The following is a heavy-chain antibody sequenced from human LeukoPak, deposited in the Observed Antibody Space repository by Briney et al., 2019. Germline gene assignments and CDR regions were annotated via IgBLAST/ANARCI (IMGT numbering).Heavy chain of an antibody. V-gene: IGHV4-4*07. Sequence: PSGTLSLTCTVSGGSIGPYYWSWLRQPAGKALEWIGRSHTTGSTNYNPSLKSRVTMSLDTSKNQFSLKLSSVTAADTAVYYCARSGGSGFQLDSWGQGTLVTVSS. D-gene: IGHD3-16*01. CDR1: GGSIGPYY. J-gene: IGHJ4*02. CDR3: ARSGGSGFQLDS. CDR2: SHTTGST.